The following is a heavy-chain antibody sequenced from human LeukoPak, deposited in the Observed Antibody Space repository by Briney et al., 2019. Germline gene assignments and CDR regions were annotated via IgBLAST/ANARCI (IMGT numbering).Heavy chain of an antibody. CDR1: GYTFTGYY. V-gene: IGHV1-2*06. D-gene: IGHD2-2*01. CDR2: INPNSGGT. J-gene: IGHJ4*02. Sequence: ASVKVSCKASGYTFTGYYMHWVRQAPGLGLEWMGRINPNSGGTNYAQKFQGRVTMTRDTSISTAYMELGRLRSDDTAAYYCARNSGGIVVVPTAAPDYWGQGTLVTVSS. CDR3: ARNSGGIVVVPTAAPDY.